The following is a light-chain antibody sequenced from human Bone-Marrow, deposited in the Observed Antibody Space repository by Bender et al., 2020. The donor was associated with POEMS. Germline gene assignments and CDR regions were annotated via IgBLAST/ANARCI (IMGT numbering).Light chain of an antibody. CDR3: VLYMGGGIWV. V-gene: IGLV8-61*01. Sequence: QTVVTQESSFSVSPGGTVTFTCGLSSGSVSTTYYPSWYQQTPGQAPRTLIYNTKTRSSGVPDRFSGSILGNKAALTITGAQADDESDYYCVLYMGGGIWVFGGGTKLTVL. CDR2: NTK. CDR1: SGSVSTTYY. J-gene: IGLJ3*02.